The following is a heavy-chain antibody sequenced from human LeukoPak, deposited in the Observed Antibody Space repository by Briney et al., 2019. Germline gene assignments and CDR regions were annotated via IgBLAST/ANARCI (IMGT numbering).Heavy chain of an antibody. D-gene: IGHD2-15*01. V-gene: IGHV3-48*01. J-gene: IGHJ4*02. CDR1: GFTFSSYS. CDR2: ITPSSSAI. Sequence: GGSLRLSCTASGFTFSSYSMNWVRQAPGKGLEWVSYITPSSSAIYYADSVKGRFAISRDNSKNTLYLQMNSLRAEDTAVYYCANSVTGSGGRLTYDFWGQGTLVTVSS. CDR3: ANSVTGSGGRLTYDF.